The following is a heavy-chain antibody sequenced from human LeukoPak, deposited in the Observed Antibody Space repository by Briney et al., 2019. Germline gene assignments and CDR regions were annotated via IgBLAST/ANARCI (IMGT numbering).Heavy chain of an antibody. D-gene: IGHD3-10*01. Sequence: SVKVSCKASGGTFSSYTISWVRQAPGQGLEWMGGIIPIVGTTNYAQKFQGRVSITADKSTSTTYMQLSSLRSEDTAVYYCARSRFPYYRLSRTDYYYMDVWAKGTTVTVSS. CDR2: IIPIVGTT. CDR1: GGTFSSYT. J-gene: IGHJ6*03. V-gene: IGHV1-69*06. CDR3: ARSRFPYYRLSRTDYYYMDV.